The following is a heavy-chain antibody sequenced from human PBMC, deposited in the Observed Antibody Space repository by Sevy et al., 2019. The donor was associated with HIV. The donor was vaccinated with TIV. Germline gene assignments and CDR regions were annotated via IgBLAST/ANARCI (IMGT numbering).Heavy chain of an antibody. D-gene: IGHD3-9*01. CDR1: GITFTTSG. CDR3: AKDFTGYNGMDV. Sequence: QLGGSLRLSCAVSGITFTTSGMHWVRQAPGKGLEWVAVISYDGRNKFYGDSVKGRFTISRDNSKNMLYLQVNSLTTEDTAVYYCAKDFTGYNGMDVWGQGTMVTVSS. J-gene: IGHJ6*02. CDR2: ISYDGRNK. V-gene: IGHV3-30*18.